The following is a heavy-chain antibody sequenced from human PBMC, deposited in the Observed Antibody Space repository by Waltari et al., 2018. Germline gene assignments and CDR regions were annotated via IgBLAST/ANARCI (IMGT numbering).Heavy chain of an antibody. Sequence: QVQLVESGGGVVQPGRSLRLSCAASGFSFSGYGMHWVRQAPGKGLEWVAVIWFDGSNKYYADAVKGRFTISRDNSKNTLYLQMNSLRAEDTAVYYCARKTSALYFDYWGQGALVTVSS. V-gene: IGHV3-33*08. CDR3: ARKTSALYFDY. J-gene: IGHJ4*02. CDR1: GFSFSGYG. D-gene: IGHD2-2*01. CDR2: IWFDGSNK.